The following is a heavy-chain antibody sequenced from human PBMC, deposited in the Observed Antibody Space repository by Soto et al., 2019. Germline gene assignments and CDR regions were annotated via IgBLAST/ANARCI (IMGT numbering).Heavy chain of an antibody. D-gene: IGHD6-13*01. J-gene: IGHJ5*02. CDR2: ISWSGGGI. CDR3: AKGGSAALIAPSGRDNWFDP. CDR1: GFGFGDYV. V-gene: IGHV3-9*01. Sequence: GGSLRLSCAASGFGFGDYVMRWVRQAPGRGLEWVSGISWSGGGISYVDSVKGRFTISRDNAQKSLYLQMNSLRGEDTAVYYYAKGGSAALIAPSGRDNWFDPWGQGTQVTVSS.